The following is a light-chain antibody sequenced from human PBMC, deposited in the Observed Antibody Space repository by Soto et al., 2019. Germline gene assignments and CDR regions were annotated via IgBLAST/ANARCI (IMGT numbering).Light chain of an antibody. CDR1: QSLIHSDGNTY. CDR3: MQGRHWPYT. V-gene: IGKV2-30*02. Sequence: DVVVTQSPLSLPVTLGQPASISCRSSQSLIHSDGNTYLHWFQQRPGQSPRRLIYHVSIQDSGVPDRFSGSGSGTDFTLEISRVEAEDVGVYYCMQGRHWPYTFGPGTTVDIK. J-gene: IGKJ3*01. CDR2: HVS.